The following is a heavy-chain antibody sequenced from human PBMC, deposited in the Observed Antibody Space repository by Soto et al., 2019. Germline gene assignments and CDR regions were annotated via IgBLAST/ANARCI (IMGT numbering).Heavy chain of an antibody. D-gene: IGHD4-17*01. V-gene: IGHV3-48*01. CDR1: GFTFSSYS. CDR3: ARGYYGDYDILDY. Sequence: GGSLRLSCAASGFTFSSYSMNWVRQAPGKGLEWVSYISSSSSTIYYADSVKGRFTISRDNAKNSLYLQMNSLRAEDTAVYYCARGYYGDYDILDYWGRGTLVTVSS. CDR2: ISSSSSTI. J-gene: IGHJ4*02.